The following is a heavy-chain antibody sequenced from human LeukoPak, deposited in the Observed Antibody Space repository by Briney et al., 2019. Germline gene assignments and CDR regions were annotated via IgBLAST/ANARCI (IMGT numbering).Heavy chain of an antibody. CDR1: GFTFISYW. CDR3: ASIVSGDFDY. D-gene: IGHD1-26*01. CDR2: INSDGSST. V-gene: IGHV3-74*01. Sequence: GGSLRLSCAASGFTFISYWMHWVRQAPGKGRVWVSRINSDGSSTSYADSVKGRFTISRDNAKNTLYLQMNSLRAEDTAVYYCASIVSGDFDYWGQGTLVTVSS. J-gene: IGHJ4*02.